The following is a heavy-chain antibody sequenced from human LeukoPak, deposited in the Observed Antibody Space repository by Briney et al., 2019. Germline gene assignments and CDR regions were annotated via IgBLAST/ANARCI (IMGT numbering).Heavy chain of an antibody. CDR2: ISYNGGST. J-gene: IGHJ6*04. V-gene: IGHV3-64*01. D-gene: IGHD3-10*02. CDR1: GFTFTNYA. Sequence: GGSLRLSCAASGFTFTNYAMHWVRQAPGKGLEYVSAISYNGGSTYYANSVKGRFTISRDNSKNTLYLQMGSLRAEDTAVYYCAELGITMIGGVWGKGTTVTISS. CDR3: AELGITMIGGV.